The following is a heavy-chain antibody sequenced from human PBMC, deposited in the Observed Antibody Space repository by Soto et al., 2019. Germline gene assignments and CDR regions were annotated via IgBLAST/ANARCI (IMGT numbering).Heavy chain of an antibody. CDR3: ATSSGWYVPDVTLAY. Sequence: GGSLRLSCAASGFTFSNYWMHWVRQAPGKGLVWVSRINNDGSSTSFADSVKGRFTISRDNAKNTLYLQMNSLRAEDTAVYFCATSSGWYVPDVTLAYWGQGTLVTVSS. V-gene: IGHV3-74*01. CDR2: INNDGSST. J-gene: IGHJ4*02. CDR1: GFTFSNYW. D-gene: IGHD6-19*01.